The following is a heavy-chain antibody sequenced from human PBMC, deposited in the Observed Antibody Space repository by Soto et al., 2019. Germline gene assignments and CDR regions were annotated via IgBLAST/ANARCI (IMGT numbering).Heavy chain of an antibody. V-gene: IGHV3-33*01. D-gene: IGHD5-18*01. CDR2: IWYDGSNK. CDR3: GRDGALGDTAVVDS. CDR1: GFTFSTYG. J-gene: IGHJ4*02. Sequence: QVQLVESGGGVVQPGKSLRLSCAASGFTFSTYGMHWVRQAPGKGLEWVAVIWYDGSNKYHGDSLKGRFTISRDNSKNTLYLHISNLRAEDTAVYYCGRDGALGDTAVVDSWGQGTLVTVSS.